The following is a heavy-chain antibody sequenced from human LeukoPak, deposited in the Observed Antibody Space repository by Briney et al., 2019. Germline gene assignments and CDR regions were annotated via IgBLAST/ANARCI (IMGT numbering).Heavy chain of an antibody. Sequence: GGSLRLSCAASGFTFSNYWMSWVRQAPGKGLEWVANIKQDGSEKYYVGSVKGRFTISRDNAKNSLYLQMSNLRAEDTAVYFCARGGGLDVWGQGATVTVSS. V-gene: IGHV3-7*03. CDR3: ARGGGLDV. D-gene: IGHD3-16*01. J-gene: IGHJ6*02. CDR1: GFTFSNYW. CDR2: IKQDGSEK.